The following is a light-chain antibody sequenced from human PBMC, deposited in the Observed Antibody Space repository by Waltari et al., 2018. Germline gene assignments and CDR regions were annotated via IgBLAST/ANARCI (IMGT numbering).Light chain of an antibody. CDR3: AAWDDSLVV. CDR1: TSTLGSND. CDR2: RND. J-gene: IGLJ2*01. Sequence: QSVLTQPPTASGTPGQAVTHACSGSTSTLGSNDVYWYQQFPGITPKLLIDRNDQRPSGVPDRFSGSKSGTSASLAISGLRSEDEADYYCAAWDDSLVVFGGGTKLTVL. V-gene: IGLV1-47*01.